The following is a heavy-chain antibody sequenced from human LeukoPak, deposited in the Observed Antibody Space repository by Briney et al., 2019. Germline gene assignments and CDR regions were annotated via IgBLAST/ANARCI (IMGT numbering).Heavy chain of an antibody. Sequence: ASVKVSCKASGYTFTSYDINWVRQATGQGLEWMGWMNPNSGDTGYAQKFQGRVTMTRNTSISTAYMELSSLRSEDTAVYYCARVYYDSSGYYGFDYWGQGTLVTVSS. CDR3: ARVYYDSSGYYGFDY. CDR2: MNPNSGDT. J-gene: IGHJ4*02. CDR1: GYTFTSYD. D-gene: IGHD3-22*01. V-gene: IGHV1-8*01.